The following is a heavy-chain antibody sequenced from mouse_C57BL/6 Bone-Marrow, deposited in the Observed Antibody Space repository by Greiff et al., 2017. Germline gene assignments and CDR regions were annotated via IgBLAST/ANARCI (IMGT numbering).Heavy chain of an antibody. Sequence: VQLQQPGAELVKPGASVKLSCKASGYTFTSYWMQWVKQRPGQGLEWIGEIDPSDSYTNYNQKFKGKATLTVDTSSSTAYMQLSSLTSEDSAVDYCASQTGTDFDYWGQGTTLTVSS. J-gene: IGHJ2*01. CDR2: IDPSDSYT. CDR3: ASQTGTDFDY. CDR1: GYTFTSYW. V-gene: IGHV1-50*01. D-gene: IGHD4-1*01.